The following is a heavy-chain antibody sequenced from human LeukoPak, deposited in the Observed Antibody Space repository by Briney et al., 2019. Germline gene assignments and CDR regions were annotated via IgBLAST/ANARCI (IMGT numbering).Heavy chain of an antibody. Sequence: PGGALRLSCAASGFTFSSYAMSWVDQAPGKGLEWASGISGSGGSTYYARAVKGRFTISRHNSQNTLSLTMTSMTAEDTAISNCGNVEQWSHPPGIWGQGPLITVTS. CDR2: ISGSGGST. CDR3: GNVEQWSHPPGI. D-gene: IGHD6-19*01. J-gene: IGHJ4*02. V-gene: IGHV3-23*01. CDR1: GFTFSSYA.